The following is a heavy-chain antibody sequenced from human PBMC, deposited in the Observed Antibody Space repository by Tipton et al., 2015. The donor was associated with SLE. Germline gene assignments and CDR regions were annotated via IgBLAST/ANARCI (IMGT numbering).Heavy chain of an antibody. CDR3: AKDLGYSGSGSYYNGDYALDI. V-gene: IGHV3-30*02. D-gene: IGHD3-10*01. Sequence: SLRLSCATSGITFSNYGMHWVRQAPGKGLEWVAFARYDGNNQYNAGSVKGRFTISRDTSKNTLYLQMNSLRPEDTAVYYCAKDLGYSGSGSYYNGDYALDIWGQGTMVTVSS. CDR2: ARYDGNNQ. CDR1: GITFSNYG. J-gene: IGHJ3*02.